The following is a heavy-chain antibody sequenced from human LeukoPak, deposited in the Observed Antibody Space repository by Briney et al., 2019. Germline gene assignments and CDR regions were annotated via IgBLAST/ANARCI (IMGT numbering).Heavy chain of an antibody. D-gene: IGHD3-22*01. CDR2: IIPIFGTA. Sequence: SVKVSCKASGGTFSSYAISWVRQAPGQGLEWMGGIIPIFGTANYAQKFQGRVTITADESTSTAYMELSSLRSEDTAVYYCARGSIRDYYDSSGYLRNYYYYYYMDVWGKGTTVTVSS. V-gene: IGHV1-69*13. CDR3: ARGSIRDYYDSSGYLRNYYYYYYMDV. CDR1: GGTFSSYA. J-gene: IGHJ6*03.